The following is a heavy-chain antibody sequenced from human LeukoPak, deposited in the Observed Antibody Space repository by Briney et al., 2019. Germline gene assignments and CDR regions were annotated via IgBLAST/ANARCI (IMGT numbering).Heavy chain of an antibody. Sequence: SETLSLTCAVYGGSFGGYYWSWIRQPPGKGLEWIGEINHSGSTNFNPSLKSRVTISVDTSKNQFSLKLSSVTAADTAVYYCARGKNYYGSGSWQWLVLNSSPFDYWGQGTLVTVSS. CDR2: INHSGST. CDR1: GGSFGGYY. J-gene: IGHJ4*02. V-gene: IGHV4-34*01. D-gene: IGHD3-10*01. CDR3: ARGKNYYGSGSWQWLVLNSSPFDY.